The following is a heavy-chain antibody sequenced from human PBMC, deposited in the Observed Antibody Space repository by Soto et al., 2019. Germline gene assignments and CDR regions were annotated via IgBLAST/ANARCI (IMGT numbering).Heavy chain of an antibody. V-gene: IGHV3-23*01. CDR3: AKDRLGGNFDY. J-gene: IGHJ4*02. Sequence: EVQVLDSGGGLVQPGGSLRLSCAASGFTFNNYAMNWVRQAPVKGLECVATISGTGGSTYYADSVKGRFTISRDNSKNTLYLQMNSLRVEDTAVYYCAKDRLGGNFDYWGQGTQVTVSS. CDR1: GFTFNNYA. CDR2: ISGTGGST.